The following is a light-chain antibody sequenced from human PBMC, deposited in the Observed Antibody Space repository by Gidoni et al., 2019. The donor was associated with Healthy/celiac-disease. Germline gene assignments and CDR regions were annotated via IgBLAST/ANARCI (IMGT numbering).Light chain of an antibody. CDR2: GAS. CDR3: QQYGSSGT. CDR1: QSVSSSY. Sequence: IVWTQSPGTLSLSPGERATLSCRASQSVSSSYLAWYQQKPGQAPRLLIYGASSRATGIPDRCSGSGSGTDFTLTISRLEPEDFAVYYCQQYGSSGTFGQGTKVEIK. J-gene: IGKJ1*01. V-gene: IGKV3-20*01.